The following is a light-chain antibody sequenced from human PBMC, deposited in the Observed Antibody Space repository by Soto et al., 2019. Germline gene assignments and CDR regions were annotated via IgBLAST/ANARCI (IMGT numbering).Light chain of an antibody. CDR3: QQYNSYWWT. J-gene: IGKJ1*01. Sequence: IQLTQSPSFLSASVGGRFTITCRASQGISSYLAWYQQKPGKAPKLLIYKASSLESGVPSRFSGSGSGTEFTLTISSLQPDDFATYYCQQYNSYWWTFGQGTKVDIK. CDR2: KAS. CDR1: QGISSY. V-gene: IGKV1-5*03.